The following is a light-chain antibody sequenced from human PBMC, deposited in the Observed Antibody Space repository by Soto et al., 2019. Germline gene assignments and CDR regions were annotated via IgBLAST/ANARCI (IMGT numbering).Light chain of an antibody. Sequence: EIVLTQSPGTLSLYNGERATLSCRASQSVSNNYLAWYQQKPGQAPRLLIYGASSRATGVPDRFSGSGSGTEFILTISRLEPEDLAVYYCQQYGGASWTFGQGTKVDI. CDR3: QQYGGASWT. CDR2: GAS. CDR1: QSVSNNY. V-gene: IGKV3-20*01. J-gene: IGKJ1*01.